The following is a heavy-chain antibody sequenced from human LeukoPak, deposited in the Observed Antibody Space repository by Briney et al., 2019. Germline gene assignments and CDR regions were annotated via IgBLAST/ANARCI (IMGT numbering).Heavy chain of an antibody. J-gene: IGHJ4*02. CDR2: ISSSSSYI. D-gene: IGHD6-19*01. CDR3: ARVTRAQWLVDPFDY. V-gene: IGHV3-21*01. Sequence: GESLKISCKGSGYSFTSYWIGWVRQAPGKGLEWVSSISSSSSYIYYADSVKGRFTISRDNAKNSLYLQMNSLRAEDTAVYYCARVTRAQWLVDPFDYWGQGILVTVSS. CDR1: GYSFTSYW.